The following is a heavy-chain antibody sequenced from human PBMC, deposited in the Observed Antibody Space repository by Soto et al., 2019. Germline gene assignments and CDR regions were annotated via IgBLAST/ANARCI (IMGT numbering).Heavy chain of an antibody. V-gene: IGHV4-31*03. D-gene: IGHD1-26*01. J-gene: IGHJ1*01. CDR2: IYYSGST. CDR3: ARGGGGIVGAIYEYFQH. Sequence: SETLSLTCTVSGGSISSGGYYWSWIRQHPGKGLEWIGYIYYSGSTYYNPSLKSRVTISVDTSKNQFSLKLSSVTAADTAVYYCARGGGGIVGAIYEYFQHWGQGTLVTVSS. CDR1: GGSISSGGYY.